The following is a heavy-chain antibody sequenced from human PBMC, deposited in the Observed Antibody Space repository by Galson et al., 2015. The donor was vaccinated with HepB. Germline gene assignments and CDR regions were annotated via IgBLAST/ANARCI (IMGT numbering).Heavy chain of an antibody. V-gene: IGHV1-8*01. CDR1: GYTFTSYD. CDR3: ARRALSTYRVVATVKDWFDP. J-gene: IGHJ5*02. CDR2: MNPNSGNT. Sequence: SVKVSCKASGYTFTSYDINWVRQATGQGLEWMGWMNPNSGNTGYAQKFQGRVTMTRNTSISTAYMELSSLRSEDTAVYYCARRALSTYRVVATVKDWFDPWGQGTLVTVSS. D-gene: IGHD5-12*01.